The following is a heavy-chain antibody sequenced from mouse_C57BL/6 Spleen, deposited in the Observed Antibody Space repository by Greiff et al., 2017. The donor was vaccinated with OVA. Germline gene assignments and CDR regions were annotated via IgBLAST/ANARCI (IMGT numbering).Heavy chain of an antibody. CDR1: GYTFTSYT. V-gene: IGHV1-4*01. Sequence: QVHVKQSGAELARPGASVKMSCKASGYTFTSYTMHWVKQRPGQGLEWIGYINPSSGYTKYNQKFKDKATLTADKSSSTAYMQLSSLTSEDSAVYYCASRTGTGAMDDWGQGTSVTVSS. J-gene: IGHJ4*01. CDR3: ASRTGTGAMDD. D-gene: IGHD4-1*01. CDR2: INPSSGYT.